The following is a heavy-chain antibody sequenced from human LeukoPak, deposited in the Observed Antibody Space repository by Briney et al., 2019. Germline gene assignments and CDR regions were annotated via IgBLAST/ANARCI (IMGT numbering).Heavy chain of an antibody. CDR3: AKCSHYYDILTGYYNGAFDI. CDR2: ISGSGCST. D-gene: IGHD3-9*01. J-gene: IGHJ3*02. V-gene: IGHV3-23*01. Sequence: PGGPLRLSCAASVFTFSSYAMSGVRQAPGKGLEWVSAISGSGCSTYYADSVKRRFTISRDNSKNTLYLQVNSLRAEDTAVYYCAKCSHYYDILTGYYNGAFDIWGQGTMVTVSS. CDR1: VFTFSSYA.